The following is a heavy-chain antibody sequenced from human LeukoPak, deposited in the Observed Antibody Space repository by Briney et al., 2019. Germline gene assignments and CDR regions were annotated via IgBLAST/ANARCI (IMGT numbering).Heavy chain of an antibody. Sequence: ASVKVSCKASGYXVTIQYMHWVRQAPGQGLEWMGIINLSAGSTKYAQHFQGRVTMTRDTSTSTVYMELIGLRSDDTAVYYCASGRRGGYGLDVWDQGTTVTVSS. CDR3: ASGRRGGYGLDV. V-gene: IGHV1-46*01. D-gene: IGHD3-16*01. J-gene: IGHJ6*02. CDR1: GYXVTIQY. CDR2: INLSAGST.